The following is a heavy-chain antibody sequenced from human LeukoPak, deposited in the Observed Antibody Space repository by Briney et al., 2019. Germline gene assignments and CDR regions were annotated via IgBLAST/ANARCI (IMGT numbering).Heavy chain of an antibody. CDR2: IKQDGSEK. D-gene: IGHD6-19*01. V-gene: IGHV3-7*01. Sequence: GGSLRLSCAASGFTFSSYWMSWVRQAPGKGLEWVANIKQDGSEKYYVDSVKGRFTISRDNAKNSLYLQMNSLRAEDTAVYYCASAPYSSGWYVRSSLFDPWGQGTLVTVSS. J-gene: IGHJ5*02. CDR3: ASAPYSSGWYVRSSLFDP. CDR1: GFTFSSYW.